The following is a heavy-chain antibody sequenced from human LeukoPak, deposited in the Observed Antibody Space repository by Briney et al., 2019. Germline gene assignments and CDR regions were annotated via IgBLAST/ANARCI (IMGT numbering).Heavy chain of an antibody. J-gene: IGHJ4*02. CDR1: GLTVSSNC. CDR3: ARGETTMALSPFDY. Sequence: GGSLRLSCAASGLTVSSNCMSWVRQAPGKGLEWVSVIYSGGATYYTDSVKGRFTISRDNSKNTLYLQMSNLRAEDTAVYYCARGETTMALSPFDYWGQGTLVTVSS. V-gene: IGHV3-53*01. D-gene: IGHD4/OR15-4a*01. CDR2: IYSGGAT.